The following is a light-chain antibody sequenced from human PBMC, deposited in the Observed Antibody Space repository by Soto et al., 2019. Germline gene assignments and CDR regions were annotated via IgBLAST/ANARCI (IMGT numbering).Light chain of an antibody. V-gene: IGKV3-20*01. J-gene: IGKJ1*01. CDR2: GAS. Sequence: EIVMPQSPATLSVSPGERATLSCRASQSISSNLAWYQQKPGQAPRLLIYGASSRATGIPDRFSGSGSGTDFTLTINRVEPEDFAVYFCQQYAGSPRTFGQGTKVDIK. CDR3: QQYAGSPRT. CDR1: QSISSN.